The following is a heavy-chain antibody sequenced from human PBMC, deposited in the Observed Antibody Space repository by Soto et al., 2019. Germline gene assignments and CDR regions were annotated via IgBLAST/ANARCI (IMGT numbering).Heavy chain of an antibody. V-gene: IGHV5-51*01. CDR1: GYTFNNYW. J-gene: IGHJ4*02. CDR2: IYPDDSDT. Sequence: GESLKISCEGSGYTFNNYWIAWVRQMPGKGLEWMGIIYPDDSDTRYGPSFEGQVRISADKPITTAYLQWHSLKASDTAIYYCARHSRIHFDSTDYWGQGTLVTVSS. CDR3: ARHSRIHFDSTDY.